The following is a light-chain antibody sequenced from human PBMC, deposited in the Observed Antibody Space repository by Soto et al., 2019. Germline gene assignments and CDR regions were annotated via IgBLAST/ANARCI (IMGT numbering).Light chain of an antibody. V-gene: IGKV1-12*01. J-gene: IGKJ5*01. CDR1: QGIGSW. Sequence: DIQMTQSPSSLSASVGDRVTITCRASQGIGSWLAWYQHKPGKAPKLLIYDASTLQSGVPSRFSGSGSGTDFTLTISSLQPEDFANYDCQQANAFPITFGQGTRLE. CDR2: DAS. CDR3: QQANAFPIT.